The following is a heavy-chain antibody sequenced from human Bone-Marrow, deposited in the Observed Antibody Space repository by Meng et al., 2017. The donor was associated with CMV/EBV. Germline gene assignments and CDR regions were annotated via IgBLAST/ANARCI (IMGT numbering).Heavy chain of an antibody. CDR3: TRPGYYDFWSGYYAFDY. CDR1: FSGSA. V-gene: IGHV3-73*01. D-gene: IGHD3-3*01. J-gene: IGHJ4*02. CDR2: IRSKANSYAT. Sequence: FSGSAMHWVRQASGKGLEWVGRIRSKANSYATAYAASVKGRFTISRDDSKNTAYLQMNSLKTEDTAVYYCTRPGYYDFWSGYYAFDYWGQGTLVTLSS.